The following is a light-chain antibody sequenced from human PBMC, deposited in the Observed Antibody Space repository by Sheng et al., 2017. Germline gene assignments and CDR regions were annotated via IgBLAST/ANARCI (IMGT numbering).Light chain of an antibody. CDR3: QHYYRYPYT. CDR2: AAS. CDR1: QTIINY. Sequence: AIRMTQSPSSLSASTGDRVTITCRASQTIINYLAWYQQKPGKAPKLLIYAASTLQSGVPSRFSGSGSGTDFTLTISFLQSEDFATYYCQHYYRYPYTFGQGTKLEIK. J-gene: IGKJ2*01. V-gene: IGKV1-8*01.